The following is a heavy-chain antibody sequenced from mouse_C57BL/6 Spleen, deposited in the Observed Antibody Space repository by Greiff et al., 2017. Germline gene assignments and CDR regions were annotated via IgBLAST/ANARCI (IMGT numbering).Heavy chain of an antibody. D-gene: IGHD2-4*01. J-gene: IGHJ4*01. CDR2: IHPNSGST. Sequence: VQLQQSGAELVKPGASVKLSCKASGYTFTSYWMHWVKQRPGQGLEWIGMIHPNSGSTNYNEKFKSKATLTVDKSSSTAYMQLSSLTSEDSAVYYCARGDYDGYYYAMDYWGQGTSVTVSS. CDR1: GYTFTSYW. V-gene: IGHV1-64*01. CDR3: ARGDYDGYYYAMDY.